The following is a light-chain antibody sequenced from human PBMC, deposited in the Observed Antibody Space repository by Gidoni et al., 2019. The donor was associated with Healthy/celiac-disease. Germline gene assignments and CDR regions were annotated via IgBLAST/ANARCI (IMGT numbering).Light chain of an antibody. CDR1: SSNIGAGYE. CDR2: GNI. CDR3: QSYDSSLSGSRV. J-gene: IGLJ2*01. V-gene: IGLV1-40*01. Sequence: QAVLTQQPSVSGAPGQRVPIPCTGSSSNIGAGYEVPWYQQLPGTAPKLLIYGNIKRPSGVPVRFSGSKSGTSASLAITGLQAEDEADYYCQSYDSSLSGSRVFGGGTKLTVL.